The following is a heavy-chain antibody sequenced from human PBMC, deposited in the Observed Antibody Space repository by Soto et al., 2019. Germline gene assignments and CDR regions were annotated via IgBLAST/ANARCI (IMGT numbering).Heavy chain of an antibody. D-gene: IGHD2-15*01. CDR2: SSWNSGSI. CDR3: ATDSPKYCSGVSCYWGYSFDY. V-gene: IGHV3-9*01. Sequence: DVPLVESGGGLVQPGRSLRLSCAASGFTFDDYAMHWVRQAPGKGLEWVSGSSWNSGSIGYADSVKGRFTISRENAKNALYLQMHSLRAEDTDLYYCATDSPKYCSGVSCYWGYSFDYWGQGTLVTVSS. CDR1: GFTFDDYA. J-gene: IGHJ4*02.